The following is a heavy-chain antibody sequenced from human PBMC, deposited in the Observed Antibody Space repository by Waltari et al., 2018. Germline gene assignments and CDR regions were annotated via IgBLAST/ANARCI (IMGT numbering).Heavy chain of an antibody. CDR2: ISWNSGSI. V-gene: IGHV3-9*01. J-gene: IGHJ4*02. CDR3: AKDGGGSSSWFPFDY. Sequence: AASGFTFDDYAMHWVRQAPGKGLEWVSGISWNSGSIGYADSVKGRFTISRDNAKNSLYLQMNSLRAEDTALYYCAKDGGGSSSWFPFDYWGQGTLVTVSS. D-gene: IGHD6-13*01. CDR1: GFTFDDYA.